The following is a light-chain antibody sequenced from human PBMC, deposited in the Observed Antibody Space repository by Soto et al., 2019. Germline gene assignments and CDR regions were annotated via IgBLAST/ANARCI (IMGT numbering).Light chain of an antibody. Sequence: EIVLSQAPGTLSLSPGERGTLSCRASQTISNTFLAWYQQRPGQAPRLLIYGASGRAAGIPDRFSGSGSGTDFTLSISRLEPEDFAVYYCQQYGVSPTFGGGTNVEIK. J-gene: IGKJ4*01. V-gene: IGKV3-20*01. CDR3: QQYGVSPT. CDR1: QTISNTF. CDR2: GAS.